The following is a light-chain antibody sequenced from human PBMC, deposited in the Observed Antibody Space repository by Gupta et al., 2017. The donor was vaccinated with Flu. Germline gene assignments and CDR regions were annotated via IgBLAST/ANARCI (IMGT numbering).Light chain of an antibody. Sequence: TLSLSPGERATLSCRASQSVSGTFLAWYQQKPGQAPRLLIYGASSRATGIPDRFSGTGSGADFTLTISRLEPEDFEVYYCQQYGSPPPLTFGGGTKVEIK. V-gene: IGKV3-20*01. CDR2: GAS. CDR1: QSVSGTF. J-gene: IGKJ4*01. CDR3: QQYGSPPPLT.